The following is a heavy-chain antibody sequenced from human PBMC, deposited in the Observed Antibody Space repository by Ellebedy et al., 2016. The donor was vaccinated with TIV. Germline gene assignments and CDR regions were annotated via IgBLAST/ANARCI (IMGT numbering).Heavy chain of an antibody. CDR3: ARGPLGYYGSGNTFGY. CDR2: IIPIFGTA. V-gene: IGHV1-69*13. CDR1: GGTFSSYA. D-gene: IGHD3-10*01. J-gene: IGHJ4*02. Sequence: SVKVSCXASGGTFSSYAISWVRQTPGQGLEWMGGIIPIFGTANYAQKFQGRVTITADESTSTAYMELSSLRSEDTAVYYCARGPLGYYGSGNTFGYWGQGTLVTVSS.